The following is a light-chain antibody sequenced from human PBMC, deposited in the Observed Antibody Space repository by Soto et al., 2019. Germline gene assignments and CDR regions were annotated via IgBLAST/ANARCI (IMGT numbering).Light chain of an antibody. V-gene: IGKV1-12*01. J-gene: IGKJ2*01. CDR1: RGIAGG. Sequence: DIQMTQSPSSVSASVGDTVTITCRASRGIAGGLDWYQQKPGKAPKLLIYGASTLKSGVPLRFSGSGSGTDFTLTISGLQPDDFANYFCQQSNSFPYTFGPGTKLQIK. CDR2: GAS. CDR3: QQSNSFPYT.